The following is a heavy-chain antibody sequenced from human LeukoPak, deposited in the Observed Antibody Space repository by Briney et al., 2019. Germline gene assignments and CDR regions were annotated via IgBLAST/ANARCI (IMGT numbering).Heavy chain of an antibody. CDR1: GFTFSSYE. CDR3: AAKEGTRSDFDY. CDR2: ISSSGSTT. V-gene: IGHV3-48*03. D-gene: IGHD1-14*01. Sequence: PGGSLRLSCVASGFTFSSYEMNWARQAPGKGLEWVSYISSSGSTTNYADSAKGRFTISRDNAKNSLYLQMNSLRGEDTAAYYCAAKEGTRSDFDYWGQGTLVTVAS. J-gene: IGHJ4*02.